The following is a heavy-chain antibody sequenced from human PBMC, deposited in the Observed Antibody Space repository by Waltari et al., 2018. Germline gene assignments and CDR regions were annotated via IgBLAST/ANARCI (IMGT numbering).Heavy chain of an antibody. CDR2: INPNSGGT. J-gene: IGHJ6*02. CDR3: ARVQLGYYYYGMDV. CDR1: GYTFTGYY. Sequence: QVQLVQSGAEVKKPGASVKVSCKASGYTFTGYYMHWVRQAPGQGLEWMGRINPNSGGTNYAQKCQGRVTMTRDTSISTAYMELSRLRSDDTAVYYCARVQLGYYYYGMDVWGQGTTVTVSS. V-gene: IGHV1-2*06. D-gene: IGHD5-18*01.